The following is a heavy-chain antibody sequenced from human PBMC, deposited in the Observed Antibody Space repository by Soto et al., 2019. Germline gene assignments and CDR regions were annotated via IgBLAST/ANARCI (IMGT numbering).Heavy chain of an antibody. J-gene: IGHJ6*02. V-gene: IGHV1-58*01. CDR2: IVVGSGNT. D-gene: IGHD3-16*01. CDR1: GFTFTSSA. Sequence: AVKVSCKASGFTFTSSAVQWVRQARGQRLEWIGWIVVGSGNTNYAQKFQERVTITRDMSTSTAYMELSSLRSEDTAVYYCAREGEFYVDYYYYGMDVWGQGTTVTVSS. CDR3: AREGEFYVDYYYYGMDV.